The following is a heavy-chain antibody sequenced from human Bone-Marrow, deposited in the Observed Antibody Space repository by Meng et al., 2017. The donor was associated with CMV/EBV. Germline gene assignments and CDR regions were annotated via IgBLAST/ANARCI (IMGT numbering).Heavy chain of an antibody. V-gene: IGHV3-15*01. J-gene: IGHJ4*02. Sequence: GESLKISCAASGFTFSNAGMSWVRQAPGKGLEWVGRIKSKTDGGTPDYAAPVKGRFTSLREDSKHLLYLQMNSLKTEETAVYYWSKQGLLGVNMIVVASSSPVGYWGQGTLVTVSS. CDR3: SKQGLLGVNMIVVASSSPVGY. D-gene: IGHD3-22*01. CDR1: GFTFSNAG. CDR2: IKSKTDGGTP.